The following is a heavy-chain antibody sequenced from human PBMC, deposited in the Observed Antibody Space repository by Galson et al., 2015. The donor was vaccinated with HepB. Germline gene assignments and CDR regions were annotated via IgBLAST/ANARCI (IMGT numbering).Heavy chain of an antibody. J-gene: IGHJ3*02. V-gene: IGHV3-30*04. D-gene: IGHD1-26*01. Sequence: SLRLSCAASGFTFSSYAMHWVRQAPGKGLEWVAVISYGGSNKYYADSVKGRFTISRDNSKNTLYLQMNSLRAEDTAVYYCASAGGATLAFDIWGQGTMVTVSS. CDR2: ISYGGSNK. CDR1: GFTFSSYA. CDR3: ASAGGATLAFDI.